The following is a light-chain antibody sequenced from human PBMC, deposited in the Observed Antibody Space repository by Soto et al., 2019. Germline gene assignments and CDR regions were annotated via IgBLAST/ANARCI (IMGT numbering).Light chain of an antibody. J-gene: IGKJ1*01. V-gene: IGKV3-15*01. CDR1: QSVSSN. Sequence: EIVMTQSPATLSVSPGERATLSCRASQSVSSNLAWYQQKPGQAPRLLIYGASTRATGIPARFSGSGSGTEFTLTISSLQSEDFAVYYCQQYNEWPPWTLGQGTKVETK. CDR3: QQYNEWPPWT. CDR2: GAS.